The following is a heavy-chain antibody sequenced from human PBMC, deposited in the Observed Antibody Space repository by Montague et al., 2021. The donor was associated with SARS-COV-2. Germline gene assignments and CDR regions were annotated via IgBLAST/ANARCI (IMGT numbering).Heavy chain of an antibody. V-gene: IGHV4-39*01. D-gene: IGHD3-10*01. Sequence: SETLSLTCTVSGGSISSTAYYWGWIRQPPGKGLEWMGRIYYTVNTYYNPSLKSRVTISVDASKNQSSLTLSSVSAADTAVYYCARQTTLLRGRAPPGVWGQGTTVTVSS. CDR3: ARQTTLLRGRAPPGV. CDR1: GGSISSTAYY. CDR2: IYYTVNT. J-gene: IGHJ6*02.